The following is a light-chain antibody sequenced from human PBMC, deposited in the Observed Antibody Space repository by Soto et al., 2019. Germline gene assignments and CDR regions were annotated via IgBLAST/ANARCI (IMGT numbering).Light chain of an antibody. CDR1: QSVSSSY. Sequence: EIVLTQSPGTLSLSPGERATLSCRASQSVSSSYLAWYQQKPGQAPRLLISDASNRATGIPDRFSGSGSETDFTLTISSLEPEDSAVYYCQQRSNWPSLTFGGGTKVDIK. CDR2: DAS. J-gene: IGKJ4*01. V-gene: IGKV3D-20*02. CDR3: QQRSNWPSLT.